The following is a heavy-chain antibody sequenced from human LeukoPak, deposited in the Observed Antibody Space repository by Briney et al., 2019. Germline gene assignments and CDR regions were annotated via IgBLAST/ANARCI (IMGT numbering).Heavy chain of an antibody. V-gene: IGHV4-30-2*01. CDR2: IYHSGST. CDR1: GGSISSGGYS. CDR3: ARGGAHDILTGYSDY. J-gene: IGHJ4*02. D-gene: IGHD3-9*01. Sequence: SETLSLTCAVSGGSISSGGYSWSWIRQPPGKGLEWIGYIYHSGSTYYNPSLKSRVTISVDRSKNQFSLKLSSVTAVDTAVYYCARGGAHDILTGYSDYWGQGTLVTVSS.